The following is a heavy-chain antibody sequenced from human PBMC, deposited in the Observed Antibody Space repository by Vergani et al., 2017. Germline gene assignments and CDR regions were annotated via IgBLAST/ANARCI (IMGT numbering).Heavy chain of an antibody. J-gene: IGHJ6*02. Sequence: QVQLQESGPGLVKPSETLSLTCTVSGGSISSYYWSWIRQPPGKGREWIGYIDYSGSTNYNPSLKSRVTIAVDTSKNQFSLKLSSVPAADTAVYYCASDPGYYYGMDVWGQGTTVTVSS. V-gene: IGHV4-59*01. CDR1: GGSISSYY. CDR2: IDYSGST. CDR3: ASDPGYYYGMDV.